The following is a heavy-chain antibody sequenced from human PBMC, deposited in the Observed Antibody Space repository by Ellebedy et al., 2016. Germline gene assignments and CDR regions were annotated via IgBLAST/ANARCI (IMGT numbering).Heavy chain of an antibody. J-gene: IGHJ4*02. CDR2: IDPADSYT. CDR3: ARRFDDDGSAWDS. D-gene: IGHD3-22*01. Sequence: GESLKISXQDSGYSFPNHWITWVRQMPGKGLEWMGRIDPADSYTEYSPSFQGHVTFSVDKSINTAYLQWSSLKASDTAVYYCARRFDDDGSAWDSWGQGTLVTVSS. V-gene: IGHV5-10-1*01. CDR1: GYSFPNHW.